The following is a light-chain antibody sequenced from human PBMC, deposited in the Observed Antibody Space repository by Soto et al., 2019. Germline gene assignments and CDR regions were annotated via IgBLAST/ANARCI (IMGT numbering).Light chain of an antibody. V-gene: IGKV3D-15*01. CDR3: QQYNNWPLT. Sequence: IVLTQSPGTLSLSPGERATLSCRASQSVSSDHFAWYQQKPGQAPRLLIYDASNRATGIPARFSGSGSGTEFTLTISSLQSEDFAVYYCQQYNNWPLTFGGGTKVDIK. J-gene: IGKJ4*01. CDR2: DAS. CDR1: QSVSSD.